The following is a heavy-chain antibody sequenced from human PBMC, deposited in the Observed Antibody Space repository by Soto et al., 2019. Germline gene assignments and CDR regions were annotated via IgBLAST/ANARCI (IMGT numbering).Heavy chain of an antibody. CDR2: INHSGST. Sequence: SETLSLTCAVYGGSFSGYYWSWIRQPPGKGLEWIGEINHSGSTNYNPSLKSRVTISVDTSKNQFSLKLSSVTAADTAVYYCARLPKTVVVVAATGFDYWGQGTLVTVSS. CDR3: ARLPKTVVVVAATGFDY. V-gene: IGHV4-34*01. CDR1: GGSFSGYY. J-gene: IGHJ4*02. D-gene: IGHD2-15*01.